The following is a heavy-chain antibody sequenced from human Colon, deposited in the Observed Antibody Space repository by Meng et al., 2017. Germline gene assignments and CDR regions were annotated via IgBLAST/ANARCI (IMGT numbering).Heavy chain of an antibody. D-gene: IGHD3-10*01. CDR1: GFTFSSYA. J-gene: IGHJ4*02. CDR3: ARGDVLLWFGELVGFDY. CDR2: ISYDGSNK. V-gene: IGHV3-30*04. Sequence: GESLKISCAASGFTFSSYAMHWVRQAPGKGLEWVAVISYDGSNKYYADSVKGRFTISRDNSKNTLYLQMNSLRAEDTAVYYCARGDVLLWFGELVGFDYWGQGTLVIFSS.